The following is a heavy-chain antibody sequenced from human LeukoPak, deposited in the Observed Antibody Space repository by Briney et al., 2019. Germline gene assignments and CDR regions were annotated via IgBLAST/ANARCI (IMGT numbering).Heavy chain of an antibody. V-gene: IGHV3-30*03. Sequence: PGRSLRLSCAASGFTFSSYGMHWVRQAPGKGLEWVAVMSSDGNAIFYADSVKGRFTISRDNSKNTLYLQMNSLRAEDTAVYYCVRESEYYFDHSASFDYWGQGTLVTVSS. CDR1: GFTFSSYG. J-gene: IGHJ4*02. CDR3: VRESEYYFDHSASFDY. D-gene: IGHD3-22*01. CDR2: MSSDGNAI.